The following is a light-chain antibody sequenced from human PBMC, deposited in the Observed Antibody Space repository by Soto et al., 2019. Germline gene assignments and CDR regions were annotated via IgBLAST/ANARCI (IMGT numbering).Light chain of an antibody. CDR2: EVS. CDR1: TSDVGGYNY. CDR3: CSYRSGSDLGV. Sequence: QSALTQPASVSGSPGQSITISCTGTTSDVGGYNYVSWYQHHAGRAPKLLLFEVSNRPSGVSSRFSGSKSGNTASLTISGLQAEDEADYYCCSYRSGSDLGVFGTGTKVTVL. V-gene: IGLV2-14*01. J-gene: IGLJ1*01.